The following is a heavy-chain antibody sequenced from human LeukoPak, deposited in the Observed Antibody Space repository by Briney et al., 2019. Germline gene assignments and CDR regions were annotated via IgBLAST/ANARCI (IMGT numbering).Heavy chain of an antibody. CDR1: GGSISSYY. J-gene: IGHJ4*02. D-gene: IGHD3-10*01. CDR3: ARHPALWFGEPLDY. V-gene: IGHV4-39*01. CDR2: IYYSGST. Sequence: SETLSLTCTVSGGSISSYYWGWIRQPPGKGLEWIGSIYYSGSTYYNPSLKSRVTISVDTSKNQFSLKLSSVTAADTAVYYCARHPALWFGEPLDYWGQGTLVTVSS.